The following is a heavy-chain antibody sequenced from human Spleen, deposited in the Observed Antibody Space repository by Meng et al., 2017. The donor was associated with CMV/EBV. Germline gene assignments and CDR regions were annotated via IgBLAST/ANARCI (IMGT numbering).Heavy chain of an antibody. D-gene: IGHD3-3*01. CDR3: ARGGYYDFWSGYRQYGMDV. Sequence: GESLKISCAATGFAFRNYAMSWVRQAPGKGLEWVSAISGSGGSTYYADSVKGRFTISRENAKNSLYLQMNSLRAGDTAVYYCARGGYYDFWSGYRQYGMDVWGQGTTVTVSS. CDR2: ISGSGGST. V-gene: IGHV3-23*01. J-gene: IGHJ6*02. CDR1: GFAFRNYA.